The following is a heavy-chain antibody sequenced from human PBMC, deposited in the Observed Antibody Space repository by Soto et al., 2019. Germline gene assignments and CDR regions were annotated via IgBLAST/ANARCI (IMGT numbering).Heavy chain of an antibody. Sequence: QVQLQESGPGLVKPSDTLSLTCAVSGYSISSSNWWGWIRQPPGKGLEWIGYIYYSGSTYSNPSLKCRVTLSVDTSTTQFSLKLSFVSAVDTAVYYCATKETSFWSGYRSYWYFDLWGRGTLVTVSS. J-gene: IGHJ2*01. V-gene: IGHV4-28*01. CDR3: ATKETSFWSGYRSYWYFDL. D-gene: IGHD3-3*01. CDR1: GYSISSSNW. CDR2: IYYSGST.